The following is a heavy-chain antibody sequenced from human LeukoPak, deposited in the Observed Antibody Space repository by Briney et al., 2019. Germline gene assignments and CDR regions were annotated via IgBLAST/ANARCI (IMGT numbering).Heavy chain of an antibody. Sequence: GASVKVSCKASGYTFTSYDINWVRQAPGQGLEWMGWMNPNSGNTDYAQKFQGRVTMTRNTSIHTAYMELSSLRSEDTAVYYCARDWDESQLWSPHSIYYFDYWGQGTLVTDST. D-gene: IGHD5-18*01. J-gene: IGHJ4*02. CDR3: ARDWDESQLWSPHSIYYFDY. V-gene: IGHV1-8*01. CDR2: MNPNSGNT. CDR1: GYTFTSYD.